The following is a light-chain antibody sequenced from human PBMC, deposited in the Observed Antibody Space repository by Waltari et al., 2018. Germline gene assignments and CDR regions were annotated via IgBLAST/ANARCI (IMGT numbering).Light chain of an antibody. CDR2: KAS. CDR3: EQYNGYIT. V-gene: IGKV1-5*03. Sequence: DIQMTQSPSTLSAYVGDRVTITCRASESVSSWLAWYQQKPGKAPKLLIYKASSLESGGPSRFSSSESGTEFTLTISSRQPDELATYYGEQYNGYITFGQGTKVEIK. J-gene: IGKJ1*01. CDR1: ESVSSW.